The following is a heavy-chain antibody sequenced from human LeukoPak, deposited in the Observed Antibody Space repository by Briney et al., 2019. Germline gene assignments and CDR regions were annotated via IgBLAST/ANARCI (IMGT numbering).Heavy chain of an antibody. CDR2: VYYTGST. D-gene: IGHD2-21*01. J-gene: IGHJ4*02. CDR1: GGSISSYY. Sequence: SETLSLTCTVSGGSISSYYWTWIRQPPGKGLEYIGYVYYTGSTNYNPSLKSRVTISVDTAKSQFSLKLSSVTAADTAVYYCARRDPSSCPFFDYWGRGTLVTVSS. V-gene: IGHV4-59*08. CDR3: ARRDPSSCPFFDY.